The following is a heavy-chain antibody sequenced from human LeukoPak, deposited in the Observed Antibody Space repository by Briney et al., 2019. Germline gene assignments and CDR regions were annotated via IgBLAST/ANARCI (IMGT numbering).Heavy chain of an antibody. CDR3: ARVSDYVWGSYRSDI. J-gene: IGHJ3*02. D-gene: IGHD3-16*02. V-gene: IGHV4-61*02. CDR1: GRSISSGSYY. CDR2: IYTSGST. Sequence: SETLSLTCTVSGRSISSGSYYWSWIRQPAGKGLEWIGRIYTSGSTNYNPSLKSRVTISVDTSKNQFSLKLSSVTAADTAVYYCARVSDYVWGSYRSDIWGQGTMVTVSS.